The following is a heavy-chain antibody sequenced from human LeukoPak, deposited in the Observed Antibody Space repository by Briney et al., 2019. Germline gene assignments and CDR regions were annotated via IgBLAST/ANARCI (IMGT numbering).Heavy chain of an antibody. D-gene: IGHD3-22*01. CDR1: GFTFDDYG. J-gene: IGHJ4*02. CDR2: INWNGGST. V-gene: IGHV3-20*04. Sequence: GGSLRLSCAASGFTFDDYGMSWVRQAPGKGLEWVSGINWNGGSTTYADSVKGRFTISRDNAKNSLYLQMNSLRAEDTAVYYCARDGYYYDSSGYYVYWGQGTLVTVSS. CDR3: ARDGYYYDSSGYYVY.